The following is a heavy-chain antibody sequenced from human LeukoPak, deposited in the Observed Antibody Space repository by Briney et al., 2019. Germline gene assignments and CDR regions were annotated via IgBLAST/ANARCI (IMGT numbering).Heavy chain of an antibody. CDR2: IYYGGST. D-gene: IGHD1-26*01. CDR1: GGSISSSSYY. V-gene: IGHV4-39*07. CDR3: ARDLLVGATRPDAFDI. J-gene: IGHJ3*02. Sequence: SETLSLTCTVSGGSISSSSYYWGWIRQPPGKGLEWIGSIYYGGSTYYNPSLKSRVTISVDTSKNQFSLKLSSVTAADTAVYYCARDLLVGATRPDAFDIWGQGTMVPVSS.